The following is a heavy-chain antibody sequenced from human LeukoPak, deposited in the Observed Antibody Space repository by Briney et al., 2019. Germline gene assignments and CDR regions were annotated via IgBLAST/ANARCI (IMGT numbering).Heavy chain of an antibody. CDR3: ARGRIAAAVNPRRGWFDP. V-gene: IGHV4-34*01. D-gene: IGHD6-13*01. Sequence: SETLSLTYAVYGGSFSGYYWSWIRLPPGKGLEWFGEIDHSGSTNYNPSLKSRVTISVDTSKNQFSLKLSSVTAADTAVYYCARGRIAAAVNPRRGWFDPWGQGTLVTVSS. CDR2: IDHSGST. J-gene: IGHJ5*02. CDR1: GGSFSGYY.